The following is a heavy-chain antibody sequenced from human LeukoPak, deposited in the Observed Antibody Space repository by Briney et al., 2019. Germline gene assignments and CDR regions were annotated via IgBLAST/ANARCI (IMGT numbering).Heavy chain of an antibody. Sequence: PGGSLRLSCAASGFTFSSYGMHWVRQAPGKGLEWVAFIRYDGSNKYYADSVKGRFTTSRDNSKNTLYLQMNSLRAEDTAVYYCAKDRVVAGTTGAFDIWGQGTMVTVSS. CDR3: AKDRVVAGTTGAFDI. D-gene: IGHD6-19*01. CDR2: IRYDGSNK. V-gene: IGHV3-30*02. J-gene: IGHJ3*02. CDR1: GFTFSSYG.